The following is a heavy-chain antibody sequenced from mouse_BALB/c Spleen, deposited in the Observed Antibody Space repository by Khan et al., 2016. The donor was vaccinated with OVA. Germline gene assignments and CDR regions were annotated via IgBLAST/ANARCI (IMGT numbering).Heavy chain of an antibody. CDR3: TRHRSYYGYNPYFDY. D-gene: IGHD1-1*01. Sequence: EVELVESGGDLVRPGGSLKLSCVASGFSFSTYSMSWVRQTPEKRLEWVATISSGGSYTYYPDSVKGRFTISRDNAKNALYLQMSSLKSEDSAMYYCTRHRSYYGYNPYFDYWGQGTTLTVSS. V-gene: IGHV5-6-4*01. CDR2: ISSGGSYT. J-gene: IGHJ2*01. CDR1: GFSFSTYS.